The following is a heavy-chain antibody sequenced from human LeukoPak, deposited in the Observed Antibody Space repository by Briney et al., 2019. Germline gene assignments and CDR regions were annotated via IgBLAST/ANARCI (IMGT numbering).Heavy chain of an antibody. CDR1: GFTFSSYE. CDR3: ARDGDDVANWFDP. D-gene: IGHD7-27*01. Sequence: GGSLRLSCAASGFTFSSYEMNWVRQAPGKGLEWISYISSSGSTIYYADSVKGRFTISRDNAKNSLYLQMNSLRAEDTAVYYCARDGDDVANWFDPWGQGTLVTVSS. J-gene: IGHJ5*02. V-gene: IGHV3-48*03. CDR2: ISSSGSTI.